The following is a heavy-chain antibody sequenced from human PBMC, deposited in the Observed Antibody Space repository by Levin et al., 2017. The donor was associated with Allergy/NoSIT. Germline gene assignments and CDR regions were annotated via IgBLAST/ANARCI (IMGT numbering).Heavy chain of an antibody. CDR1: GFTFSTYV. CDR3: VRRGYNDGYDY. J-gene: IGHJ4*02. Sequence: SGGSLRLSCAASGFTFSTYVMHWVRQAPGKGLEYVSAISANGGSKYYADSVKGRFTISRDNSKNTLFLQMGSLGVDDMAIYYCVRRGYNDGYDYWGQGTLVTVSS. V-gene: IGHV3-64*02. CDR2: ISANGGSK. D-gene: IGHD5-18*01.